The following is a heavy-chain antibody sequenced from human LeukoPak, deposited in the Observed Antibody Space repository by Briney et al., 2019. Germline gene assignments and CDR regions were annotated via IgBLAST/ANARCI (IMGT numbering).Heavy chain of an antibody. Sequence: PGGSLRLSCAASGFTFDDYTMPWVRQAPGKGLEWVSLISWDGGSTYYADSVKGRFTISRVNSKNSLYLQMNSLRTEDTALYYCAKGVYYYYGMDVWGQGTTVTVSS. CDR3: AKGVYYYYGMDV. V-gene: IGHV3-43*01. CDR2: ISWDGGST. J-gene: IGHJ6*02. D-gene: IGHD3-3*01. CDR1: GFTFDDYT.